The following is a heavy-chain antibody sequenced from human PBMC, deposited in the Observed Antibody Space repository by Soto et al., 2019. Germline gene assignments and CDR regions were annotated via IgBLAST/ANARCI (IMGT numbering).Heavy chain of an antibody. D-gene: IGHD1-1*01. CDR2: IYYSGST. J-gene: IGHJ3*02. V-gene: IGHV4-39*01. Sequence: QLQLQESGPGLVKPSETLSLTCTVSGGSISSSSYYWGWIRQPPGKGLEWIGSIYYSGSTYYNPSLKSRVTISVDTSKNQFSLKLSSVTAADTAVYYCARHFTGTNGGDAFDIWGQGTMVTVSS. CDR1: GGSISSSSYY. CDR3: ARHFTGTNGGDAFDI.